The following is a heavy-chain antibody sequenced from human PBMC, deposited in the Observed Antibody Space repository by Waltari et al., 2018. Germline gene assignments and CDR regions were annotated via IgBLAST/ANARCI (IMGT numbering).Heavy chain of an antibody. CDR2: ISYDGSKK. V-gene: IGHV3-30*18. D-gene: IGHD4-17*01. J-gene: IGHJ4*02. CDR3: AKPRGTTVTTDFDY. Sequence: QVHLVESGGGVVQHGRSLRLSCAASGFTFHSYGMHSVRKAPGKGLEWVAVISYDGSKKYYADSVKGRFTISRDNSKNTLYLQMNSLRAEDTAVYYCAKPRGTTVTTDFDYWGQGTLLTVSS. CDR1: GFTFHSYG.